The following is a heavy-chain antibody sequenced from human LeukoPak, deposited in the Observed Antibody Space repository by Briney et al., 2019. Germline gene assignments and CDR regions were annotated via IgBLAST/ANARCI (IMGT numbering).Heavy chain of an antibody. J-gene: IGHJ4*02. D-gene: IGHD1-26*01. CDR3: AATPGGVGAASNFDY. V-gene: IGHV1-58*02. Sequence: SEKVSCKASGFTFTSSAMQWVRQARGQRLEWIGWIVVGSGNTNYAQKFQERVTITRDMSTSTAYMELSSLRSEDTAVYYCAATPGGVGAASNFDYWGQGTLVTVSS. CDR1: GFTFTSSA. CDR2: IVVGSGNT.